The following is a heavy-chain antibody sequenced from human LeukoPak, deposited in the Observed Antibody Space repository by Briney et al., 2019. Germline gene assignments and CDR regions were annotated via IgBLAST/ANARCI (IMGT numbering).Heavy chain of an antibody. J-gene: IGHJ4*02. CDR1: GYTFTGYY. CDR3: ATTPYGSGSYRVY. Sequence: ASVKVSCKASGYTFTGYYMHWVRQAPGQGLEWMGWINPNSGGTNYAQKFQGRVTMTRDTCISTAYMELSRLRSDDTAVYYCATTPYGSGSYRVYWGQGTLVTVSS. D-gene: IGHD3-10*01. CDR2: INPNSGGT. V-gene: IGHV1-2*02.